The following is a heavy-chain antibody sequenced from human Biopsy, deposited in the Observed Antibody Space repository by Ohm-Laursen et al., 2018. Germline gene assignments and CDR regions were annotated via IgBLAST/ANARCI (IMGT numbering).Heavy chain of an antibody. CDR1: GGSISGYY. CDR3: ARHAPSYSGSYWRYFDL. J-gene: IGHJ2*01. D-gene: IGHD1-26*01. Sequence: PSQTLSLTCTVSGGSISGYYWSWIRQPPGKGLEWIGYIYYTGSTNYNPSLKSRVTISVDTSMNHLSLRLTSVTAADTAVYYCARHAPSYSGSYWRYFDLWGRGTLVTVSS. CDR2: IYYTGST. V-gene: IGHV4-59*08.